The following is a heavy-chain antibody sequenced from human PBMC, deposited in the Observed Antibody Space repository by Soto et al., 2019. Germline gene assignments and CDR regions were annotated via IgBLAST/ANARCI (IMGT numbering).Heavy chain of an antibody. CDR1: GISLTNFW. V-gene: IGHV3-74*01. CDR3: TKDTFGGRDS. CDR2: INPESTTI. D-gene: IGHD2-15*01. Sequence: GGSLRLSCTASGISLTNFWIHWVRQAPGKGLVRVSRINPESTTINYADSVKGRFIISRDNAENTMYLQMNSLSAEDTGVYYCTKDTFGGRDSWGQGTLVTVSS. J-gene: IGHJ4*02.